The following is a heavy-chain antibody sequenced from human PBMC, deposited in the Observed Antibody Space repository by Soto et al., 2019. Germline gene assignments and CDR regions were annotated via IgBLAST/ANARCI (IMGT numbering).Heavy chain of an antibody. D-gene: IGHD2-15*01. J-gene: IGHJ6*02. CDR2: IISIFGTA. CDR3: GSSGYCSGGSCSYPQYYYGMDV. Sequence: GASVKVSSQASWGSITSYAINWVRPAPGQRPERMVWIISIFGTANYDKKFQGRVTITADESTSTAYMELGSLRSEDTAVYYCGSSGYCSGGSCSYPQYYYGMDVWAKGPRSPSP. V-gene: IGHV1-69*01. CDR1: WGSITSYA.